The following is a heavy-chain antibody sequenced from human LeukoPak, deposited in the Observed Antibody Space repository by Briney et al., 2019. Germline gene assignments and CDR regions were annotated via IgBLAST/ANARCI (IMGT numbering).Heavy chain of an antibody. V-gene: IGHV3-23*01. D-gene: IGHD6-19*01. J-gene: IGHJ4*02. CDR2: ISGSGGST. Sequence: GGSLRLSCAASGFTVSSNYMSWVRQAPGKGLEWVSAISGSGGSTYYADSVKGRFTISRDNSKNTLYLRMNSLRAEDTAVYYCAKDSSGWPQGYFDYWGQGTLVTVSS. CDR1: GFTVSSNY. CDR3: AKDSSGWPQGYFDY.